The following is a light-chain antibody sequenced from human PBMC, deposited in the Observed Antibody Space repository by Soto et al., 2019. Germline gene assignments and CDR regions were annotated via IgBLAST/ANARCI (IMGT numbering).Light chain of an antibody. CDR3: SSYISTSRYV. V-gene: IGLV2-18*02. CDR1: SSDVGKYDR. Sequence: QSALTQPPSVSGSPGQSVTISCNGTSSDVGKYDRVSWYQQPPGTAPKLIIYEVTNRPSGVPARFSGSKSGNTASLTISGLQAEDEADYYCSSYISTSRYVFGAGTKVTVL. J-gene: IGLJ1*01. CDR2: EVT.